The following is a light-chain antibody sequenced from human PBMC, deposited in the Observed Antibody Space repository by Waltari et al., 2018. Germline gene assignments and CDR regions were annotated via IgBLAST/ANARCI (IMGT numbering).Light chain of an antibody. J-gene: IGKJ2*03. CDR2: WAS. Sequence: DIVMTQSPDSMAVSLGERATIHSKPSRPVLYDSNKKNYLAWYQQKPGQPPNLLIYWASTRKSGVPDRFSGSGSGTDFTLTISTLQAEDVAVYYCHQYYNTPYSYGQGTKLEIK. CDR3: HQYYNTPYS. V-gene: IGKV4-1*01. CDR1: RPVLYDSNKKNY.